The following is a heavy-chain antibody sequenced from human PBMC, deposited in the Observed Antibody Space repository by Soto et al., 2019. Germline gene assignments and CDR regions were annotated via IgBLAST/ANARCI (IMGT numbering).Heavy chain of an antibody. J-gene: IGHJ4*02. CDR3: GAGQFFSDY. Sequence: QVQLVESGGGVVQPGRSLRLSCAASGFTFSSYGMHWVRQAPGKGLEWVALISFDGSNTYYAVSVKGRFTISRDNSQNTLYLQMHSLRAEDTSLYYCGAGQFFSDYWGQGALVTVSS. D-gene: IGHD6-13*01. CDR2: ISFDGSNT. V-gene: IGHV3-30*03. CDR1: GFTFSSYG.